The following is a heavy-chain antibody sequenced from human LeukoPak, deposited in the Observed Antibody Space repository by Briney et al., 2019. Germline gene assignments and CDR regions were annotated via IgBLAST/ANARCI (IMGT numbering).Heavy chain of an antibody. CDR1: GGTFSSYA. J-gene: IGHJ5*02. D-gene: IGHD3-22*01. CDR3: ARAPNYYDSSGSNWFDP. CDR2: IIPILGIA. V-gene: IGHV1-69*04. Sequence: SVKVSCKASGGTFSSYAISWVRQTPGQGLEWMGRIIPILGIANYAQKFQGRVTITADKSTSTAYMELSSLRSEDTAVYYCARAPNYYDSSGSNWFDPWGQGTLVTVSS.